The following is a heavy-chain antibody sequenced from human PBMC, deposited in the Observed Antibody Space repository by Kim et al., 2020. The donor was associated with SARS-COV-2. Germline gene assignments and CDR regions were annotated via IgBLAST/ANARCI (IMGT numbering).Heavy chain of an antibody. D-gene: IGHD6-19*01. J-gene: IGHJ5*02. V-gene: IGHV5-10-1*01. Sequence: PSFQGNVTISADKSISTAYLQWSSLKASDTAMYYCARSSGWYPDSNWFDPWGQGTLVTVSS. CDR3: ARSSGWYPDSNWFDP.